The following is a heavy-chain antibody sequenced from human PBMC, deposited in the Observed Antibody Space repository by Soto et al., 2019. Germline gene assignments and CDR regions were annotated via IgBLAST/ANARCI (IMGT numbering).Heavy chain of an antibody. V-gene: IGHV3-23*01. Sequence: GGSLRLSCAASGFTFTSYAMSWVRQAPGKGLEWVSAISGSGGSSYYADSVKGRFTISRDNSKNTLFLQMNSLRAEDTAIYYGAKGGSYYYDSSGYYANWGQGTLVTVSS. CDR3: AKGGSYYYDSSGYYAN. CDR2: ISGSGGSS. J-gene: IGHJ4*02. CDR1: GFTFTSYA. D-gene: IGHD3-22*01.